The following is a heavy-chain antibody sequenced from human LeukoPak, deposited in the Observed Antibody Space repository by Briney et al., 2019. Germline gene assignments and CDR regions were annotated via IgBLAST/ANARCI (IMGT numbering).Heavy chain of an antibody. CDR3: ARVEGIAAAANWFDP. D-gene: IGHD6-13*01. CDR1: GFTVSSNY. J-gene: IGHJ5*02. CDR2: IYSGGST. V-gene: IGHV3-66*01. Sequence: GGSLRLSCAASGFTVSSNYMSWVRQAPGKGLEWVSIIYSGGSTYYADSVKGRFTISRDNSKNTLYLQMNSLRAEDTAVYYCARVEGIAAAANWFDPWGQGTLVTVSS.